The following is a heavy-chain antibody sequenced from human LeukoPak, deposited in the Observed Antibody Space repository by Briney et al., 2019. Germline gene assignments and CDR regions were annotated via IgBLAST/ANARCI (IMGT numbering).Heavy chain of an antibody. CDR2: TYYRSKWYN. D-gene: IGHD6-25*01. Sequence: SQTLSLTCAISGDXVSSNSATWNWLRQSPSRGLQWLGWTYYRSKWYNDYAVSVKSRITIDPDTSKNQFSLQLNSVTPEDTAVYYCARASSSHSSVGAFDLWGQGTIVTVSS. J-gene: IGHJ3*01. V-gene: IGHV6-1*01. CDR1: GDXVSSNSAT. CDR3: ARASSSHSSVGAFDL.